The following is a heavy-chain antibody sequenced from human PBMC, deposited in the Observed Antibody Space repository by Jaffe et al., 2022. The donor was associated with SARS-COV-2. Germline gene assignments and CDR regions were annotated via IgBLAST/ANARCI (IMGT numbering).Heavy chain of an antibody. CDR2: IYRDGKT. V-gene: IGHV3-53*01. CDR3: ARVFSDSHGWHYFDY. D-gene: IGHD5-18*01. J-gene: IGHJ4*02. Sequence: DVQLVESGGGLMQPGGSLRLSCAASGFTVTSNYMTWVRQAPGKGLEWVSVIYRDGKTFYADSVRGRFAISRDSSKNTLYLQMDILSAEDTAVYYCARVFSDSHGWHYFDYWGQGTLVTVSS. CDR1: GFTVTSNY.